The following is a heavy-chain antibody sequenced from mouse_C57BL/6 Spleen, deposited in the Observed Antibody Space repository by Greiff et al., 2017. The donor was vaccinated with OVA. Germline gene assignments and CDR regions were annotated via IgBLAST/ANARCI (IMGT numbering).Heavy chain of an antibody. Sequence: EVKLVESGGGLVKPGGSLKLSCAASGFTFSDYGMHWVRQAPEKGLEWVAYISSGSSTIYYADTVKGRFTISRDNAKNTLFLQMTSLRSEDTAMYYCARTSNWDNHYFDYWGQGTTLTVSS. CDR1: GFTFSDYG. V-gene: IGHV5-17*01. CDR3: ARTSNWDNHYFDY. CDR2: ISSGSSTI. D-gene: IGHD4-1*02. J-gene: IGHJ2*01.